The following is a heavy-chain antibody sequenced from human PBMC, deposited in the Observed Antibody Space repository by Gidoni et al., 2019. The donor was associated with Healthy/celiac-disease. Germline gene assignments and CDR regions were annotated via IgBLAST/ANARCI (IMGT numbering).Heavy chain of an antibody. D-gene: IGHD6-13*01. J-gene: IGHJ4*02. CDR3: ARLGRRIILGAAGYFDY. Sequence: QVQLQQWGAGLLKPSETLSLTCAVYGGSFSGYYWSWIRQPPGKGLEWIGEINHSGSTNYNPYLKSRVTISVETSKNQFSLKLSSVTAADTAVYYCARLGRRIILGAAGYFDYWGQGTLVTVSS. V-gene: IGHV4-34*01. CDR1: GGSFSGYY. CDR2: INHSGST.